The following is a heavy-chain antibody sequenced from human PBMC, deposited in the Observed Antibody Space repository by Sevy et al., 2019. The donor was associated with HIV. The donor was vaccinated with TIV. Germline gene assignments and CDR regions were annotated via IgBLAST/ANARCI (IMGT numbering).Heavy chain of an antibody. V-gene: IGHV3-21*01. CDR3: ASAGEVIEKDAFDF. Sequence: GGSLRLSCAASGFTFSSYSMNWVRQAPGKGLEWVSSIISSSRYIYYPDSVRGRFTISRDKAKNSLYLQMNSLRAEDTAVYYCASAGEVIEKDAFDFWGQGTMVTVSS. D-gene: IGHD3-16*02. CDR1: GFTFSSYS. J-gene: IGHJ3*01. CDR2: IISSSRYI.